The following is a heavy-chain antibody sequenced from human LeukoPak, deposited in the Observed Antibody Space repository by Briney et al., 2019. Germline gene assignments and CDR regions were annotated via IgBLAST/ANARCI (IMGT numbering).Heavy chain of an antibody. Sequence: PSETLSLTCTVSGYSISSGYYWGWIRQPPGKGLEWIGSIYHSGSTYYNPSLKSRVTISVDTSKNQFSLKLSSVTAADTAVYYCARGGNCSGGSCYSDRGWFDPWGQGILVTVSS. V-gene: IGHV4-38-2*02. J-gene: IGHJ5*02. CDR1: GYSISSGYY. CDR2: IYHSGST. D-gene: IGHD2-15*01. CDR3: ARGGNCSGGSCYSDRGWFDP.